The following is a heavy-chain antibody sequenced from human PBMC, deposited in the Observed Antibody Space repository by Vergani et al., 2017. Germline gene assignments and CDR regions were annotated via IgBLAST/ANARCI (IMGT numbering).Heavy chain of an antibody. CDR1: GGTFSNHV. CDR2: ISPDGFST. D-gene: IGHD3-9*01. V-gene: IGHV1-46*03. Sequence: QVQLVQSGAEVKKPGSSVKVSCKSSGGTFSNHVLAWVRQAPEQGLEWVGVISPDGFSTFYAQKFQGRVTITRDTSTSTVYVEVTSLRSDDTAVYYCAREPPLTGFFDYWGQGTLVTVSS. CDR3: AREPPLTGFFDY. J-gene: IGHJ4*02.